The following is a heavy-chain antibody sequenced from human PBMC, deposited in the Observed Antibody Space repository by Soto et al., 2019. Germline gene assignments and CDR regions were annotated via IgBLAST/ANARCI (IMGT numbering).Heavy chain of an antibody. D-gene: IGHD3-10*01. Sequence: GGSLRLSCAASGFTFSSYAMSWVRQAPGKGLEWVSAISGSGGSTYYADSVKGRFTISRDNSKNTLYLQMNSLRAEDTAVYYCAKDRRYYGSGSYFRWFDPWGQGTLVTVSS. CDR3: AKDRRYYGSGSYFRWFDP. J-gene: IGHJ5*02. V-gene: IGHV3-23*01. CDR1: GFTFSSYA. CDR2: ISGSGGST.